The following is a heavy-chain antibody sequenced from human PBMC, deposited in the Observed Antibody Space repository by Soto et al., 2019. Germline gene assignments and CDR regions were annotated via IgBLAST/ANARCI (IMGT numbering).Heavy chain of an antibody. J-gene: IGHJ5*02. CDR3: ARMATSGTLNWFDP. CDR2: MNPNSGNT. V-gene: IGHV1-8*01. CDR1: GYTLGHKD. Sequence: MXVSCKASGYTLGHKDISRLLQATVQGPEWMGWMNPNSGNTGYAQKFQGRVSMTRNTSITTAYLELSSLRSDDTAIYYCARMATSGTLNWFDPCGQRTLVTVSS.